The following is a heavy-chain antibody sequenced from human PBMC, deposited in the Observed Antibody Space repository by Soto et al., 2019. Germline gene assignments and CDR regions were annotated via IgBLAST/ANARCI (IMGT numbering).Heavy chain of an antibody. CDR1: GFTFSSFA. J-gene: IGHJ4*02. CDR3: AKFGYDSSFDY. Sequence: AGGSLRLSCAASGFTFSSFAVSWVRQAPGKGLEWVSAISGSGGSTYYADSVKGRFTISRDNSKNTLYLQMNSLRAEDTAVYYCAKFGYDSSFDYWGQGTLVTVSS. V-gene: IGHV3-23*01. CDR2: ISGSGGST. D-gene: IGHD3-22*01.